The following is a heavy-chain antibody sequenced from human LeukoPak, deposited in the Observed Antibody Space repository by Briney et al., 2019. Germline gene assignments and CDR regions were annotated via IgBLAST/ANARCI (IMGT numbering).Heavy chain of an antibody. Sequence: GASAKVSCKASGYTFTSYGISWVRQAPGQGLEWMGGIIPIFGTANYAQTFQGRVTITADKSTSTAYMELSSLRSEDTAVYYCARGYYYDSSGSLSYFDYWGQGTLVTVSS. CDR3: ARGYYYDSSGSLSYFDY. CDR1: GYTFTSYG. V-gene: IGHV1-69*06. J-gene: IGHJ4*02. D-gene: IGHD3-22*01. CDR2: IIPIFGTA.